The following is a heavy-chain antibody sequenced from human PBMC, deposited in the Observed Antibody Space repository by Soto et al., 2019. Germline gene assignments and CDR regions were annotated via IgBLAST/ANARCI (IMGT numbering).Heavy chain of an antibody. D-gene: IGHD3-10*01. CDR3: AKIWFGEFDSFDY. CDR2: ISGSGGST. Sequence: EVQLLESGGGLVQPGGSLRLSCAASGFTFSSYAMSWVRQAPGKGLEWVSGISGSGGSTYYADSVKGRFIISRDNSKYTLSLQMTSLRAEDTAVYYCAKIWFGEFDSFDYWGQGTLVTVSS. J-gene: IGHJ4*02. CDR1: GFTFSSYA. V-gene: IGHV3-23*01.